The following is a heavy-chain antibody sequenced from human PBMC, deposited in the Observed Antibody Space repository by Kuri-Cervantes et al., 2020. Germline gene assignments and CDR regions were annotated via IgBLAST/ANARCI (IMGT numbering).Heavy chain of an antibody. J-gene: IGHJ4*02. Sequence: SVKVSCKASGGTFSSYAISWVRQAPGQGLEWMGGIIPIFGTANYAQKFQGRVTITADESTSTAYMELSSLRSEDTAVYYCARGRLKRLAIPSYYFDYWGQGTLVTVSS. V-gene: IGHV1-69*13. CDR2: IIPIFGTA. CDR3: ARGRLKRLAIPSYYFDY. D-gene: IGHD2-2*02. CDR1: GGTFSSYA.